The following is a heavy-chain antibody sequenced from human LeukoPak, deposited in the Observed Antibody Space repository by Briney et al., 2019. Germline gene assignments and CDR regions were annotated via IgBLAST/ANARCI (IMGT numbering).Heavy chain of an antibody. J-gene: IGHJ4*02. V-gene: IGHV1-18*01. CDR1: GYTFTSYG. Sequence: GASVKVSCKASGYTFTSYGISWVRQAPGQGLEWMGWISAYNGNTNYAQKFQGRVTMTRDTSISTAYMELSRLRSDDTAVYYCARGSSRPKSFGKTSCYLGYWGQGTLVTVSS. D-gene: IGHD2-2*01. CDR3: ARGSSRPKSFGKTSCYLGY. CDR2: ISAYNGNT.